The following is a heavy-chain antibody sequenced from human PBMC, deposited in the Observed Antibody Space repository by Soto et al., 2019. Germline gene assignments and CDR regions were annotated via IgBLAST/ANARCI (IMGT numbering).Heavy chain of an antibody. CDR2: IWYDGSNK. J-gene: IGHJ6*02. Sequence: QVQLVESGGGVVQPGRSLRLSCAASGFTFSSYGMHWVRQAPGKGLEWVAVIWYDGSNKYYADSVKGRFTISRDNSKNTLYLQMNSLRAEDTAVYYCARDRYCSGGSCYRSYYYGMDVWGQGTTVTVSS. D-gene: IGHD2-15*01. CDR1: GFTFSSYG. V-gene: IGHV3-33*01. CDR3: ARDRYCSGGSCYRSYYYGMDV.